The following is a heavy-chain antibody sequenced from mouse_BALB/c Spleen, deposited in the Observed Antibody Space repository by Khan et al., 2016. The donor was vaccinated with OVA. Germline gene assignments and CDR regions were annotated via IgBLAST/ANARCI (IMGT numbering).Heavy chain of an antibody. Sequence: QVQLQQSGAELARPGASVNLSCKPSGYTFTDYDISWVKQRTGQGLEWMGVIYPGSGNIYYNEKFKGKATLNEDNSSSTAYMQLSSLTSDDSAVYFCARREVYYFDYWGQGTTLTVSS. V-gene: IGHV1-77*01. J-gene: IGHJ2*01. CDR1: GYTFTDYD. CDR3: ARREVYYFDY. CDR2: IYPGSGNI.